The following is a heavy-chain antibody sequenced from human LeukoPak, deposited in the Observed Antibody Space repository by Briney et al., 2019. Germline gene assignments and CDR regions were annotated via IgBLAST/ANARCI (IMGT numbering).Heavy chain of an antibody. CDR1: GFTFDDYA. CDR3: AKVPVTKESEDVFDI. V-gene: IGHV3-9*01. D-gene: IGHD4-17*01. Sequence: GGSLRLSCAASGFTFDDYAMYWVRQAPGKGLEWVSVISWNSGSIGYADSVKGRFTISRDNAKNSLYLQMNSLRAEDTAVYYCAKVPVTKESEDVFDIWGQGTMVTVFS. CDR2: ISWNSGSI. J-gene: IGHJ3*02.